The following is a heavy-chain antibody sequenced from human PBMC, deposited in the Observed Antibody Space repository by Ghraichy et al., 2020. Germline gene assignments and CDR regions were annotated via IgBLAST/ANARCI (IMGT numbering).Heavy chain of an antibody. CDR2: ISDSGDRT. CDR1: GFTFSRHA. D-gene: IGHD5-24*01. J-gene: IGHJ4*02. V-gene: IGHV3-23*01. Sequence: GGSLRLSCAASGFTFSRHAMSWVRQAPGKGLEWVSSISDSGDRTYYADSVKGRFTISRDNSKNTLYLQMNSLRADDTAVYYCATRPPDGPYLPLDFWGQGTLVTGSS. CDR3: ATRPPDGPYLPLDF.